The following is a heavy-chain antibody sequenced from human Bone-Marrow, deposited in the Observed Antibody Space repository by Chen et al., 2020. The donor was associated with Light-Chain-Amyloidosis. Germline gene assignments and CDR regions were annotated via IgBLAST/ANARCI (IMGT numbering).Heavy chain of an antibody. CDR2: LTSTSASV. V-gene: IGHV3-9*01. CDR1: GFSFDNYA. J-gene: IGHJ3*01. CDR3: VKGLKQFLVLDGFDF. Sequence: EMQLVESGGDLVHPGRSLRLSCEASGFSFDNYAMHWVRQIPGKGLEWVAGLTSTSASVGYGDSMKGRVTISRDNAKNSLYLQMTSLRPEDTALYFCVKGLKQFLVLDGFDFWGRGTMVSVSS. D-gene: IGHD6-19*01.